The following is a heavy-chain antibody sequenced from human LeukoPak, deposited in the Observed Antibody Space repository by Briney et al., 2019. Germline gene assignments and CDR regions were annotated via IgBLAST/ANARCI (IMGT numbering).Heavy chain of an antibody. V-gene: IGHV1-46*01. Sequence: ASVKVSCKASGYTFTSYYMHWVRQAPGQGLEWMGIINPSGGSTSYAQKFQGRVTMTTDTSTSTAYMELRSLRSDDTAVYYCARDSEGDYYDSSGYYAPQSYWGQGTLVTVSS. CDR3: ARDSEGDYYDSSGYYAPQSY. J-gene: IGHJ4*02. CDR2: INPSGGST. D-gene: IGHD3-22*01. CDR1: GYTFTSYY.